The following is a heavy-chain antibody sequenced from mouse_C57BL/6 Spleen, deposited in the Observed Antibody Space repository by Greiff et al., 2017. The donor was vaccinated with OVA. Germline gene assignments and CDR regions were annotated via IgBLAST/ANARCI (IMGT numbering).Heavy chain of an antibody. CDR1: GYTFTSYW. Sequence: QVQLQQSGAELVKPGASVKLSCKASGYTFTSYWMQWVKQRPGQGLEWIGEIDPSDSYTNYNQKFKGKATLTVDTSSSTAYMQLSSLTSEDSAVYYCARRPHGGDYFDNWGQGTTLTVSS. J-gene: IGHJ2*01. CDR3: ARRPHGGDYFDN. V-gene: IGHV1-50*01. CDR2: IDPSDSYT.